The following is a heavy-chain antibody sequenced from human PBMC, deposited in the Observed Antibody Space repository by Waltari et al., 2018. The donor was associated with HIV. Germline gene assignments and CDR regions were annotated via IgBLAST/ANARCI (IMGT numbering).Heavy chain of an antibody. J-gene: IGHJ5*02. V-gene: IGHV4-39*01. CDR1: GGSIRDSYYY. Sequence: QLHLQESGPGLVKPSETLSLTCSVSGGSIRDSYYYWGWIRQPPGKGLEWIGSMFYSGSAYDNPSLKSRVTIAVDTSKNQFSLKLSSVTAADTALYFCARREPRSTWFDPWGQGTLVTVSS. D-gene: IGHD1-26*01. CDR3: ARREPRSTWFDP. CDR2: MFYSGSA.